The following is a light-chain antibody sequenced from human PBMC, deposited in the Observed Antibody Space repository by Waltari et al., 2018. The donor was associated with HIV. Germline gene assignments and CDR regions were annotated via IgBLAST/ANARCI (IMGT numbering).Light chain of an antibody. CDR2: GAS. CDR1: QSVNKNY. V-gene: IGKV3-20*01. Sequence: EIVLTQSQGTLSLSPGEGVTLSCRASQSVNKNYLAWYQQKPGQPPRLLIYGASSRATDIPDRCFGSGSGTDFTLTITRLEPEDFAVYYCQQYGSSPPITFGQGTRLEIK. CDR3: QQYGSSPPIT. J-gene: IGKJ5*01.